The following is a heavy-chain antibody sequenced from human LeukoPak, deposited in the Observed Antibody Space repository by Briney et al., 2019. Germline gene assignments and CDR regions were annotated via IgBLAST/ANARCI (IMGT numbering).Heavy chain of an antibody. CDR3: ARLHYYYYMDV. CDR1: GGSISSYY. J-gene: IGHJ6*03. V-gene: IGHV4-59*08. CDR2: IYYSGST. Sequence: SETLSLTCTVSGGSISSYYWSWIRQPPGKGLEWIGYIYYSGSTNYNPSLKSRVTISVDTSKNQFSLKLSSVTAADTAVYYCARLHYYYYMDVWGKGTTVTVSS.